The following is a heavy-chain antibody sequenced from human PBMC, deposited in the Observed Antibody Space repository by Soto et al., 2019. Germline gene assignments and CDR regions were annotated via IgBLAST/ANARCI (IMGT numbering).Heavy chain of an antibody. CDR1: GFTFTSSA. D-gene: IGHD3-16*01. CDR2: IVVGSGNT. Sequence: SVKVSCKASGFTFTSSAVQWVRQARGQRLEGIGWIVVGSGNTNYAQKFQERVTITRDMSTSTAYMELSSLRSEDTAVYYCAAFRGSLGMDVWGKGTTVTVSS. V-gene: IGHV1-58*01. J-gene: IGHJ6*04. CDR3: AAFRGSLGMDV.